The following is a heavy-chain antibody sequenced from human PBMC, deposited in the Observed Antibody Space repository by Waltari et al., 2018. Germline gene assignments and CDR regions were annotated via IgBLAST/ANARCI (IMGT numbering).Heavy chain of an antibody. V-gene: IGHV4-38-2*01. CDR2: IYHSGST. Sequence: QVQLQESGPGLVKPSETLSLTCAVSGYSISSGYYWGWIRQPPGEGLEWIGSIYHSGSTYYNPSLKSRVTISVDTSKNQFSLKLSSVTAADTAVYYCASEASQGYYYYMDVWGKGTTVTVSS. CDR1: GYSISSGYY. J-gene: IGHJ6*03. CDR3: ASEASQGYYYYMDV.